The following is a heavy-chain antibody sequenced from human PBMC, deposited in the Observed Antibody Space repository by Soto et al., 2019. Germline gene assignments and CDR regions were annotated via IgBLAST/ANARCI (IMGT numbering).Heavy chain of an antibody. J-gene: IGHJ6*02. CDR2: IIPIFGTA. V-gene: IGHV1-69*01. D-gene: IGHD4-17*01. Sequence: QVQLVQSGAEVKKPGSSVKVSCKASGGTFSRYSISWVRQAPGQGFEWMGGIIPIFGTANYAQKFQGRVTITADDHTSTAYMELSSLRSEDTAVYYCARAAVTGRYYGLDVWGQGTTVTVSS. CDR3: ARAAVTGRYYGLDV. CDR1: GGTFSRYS.